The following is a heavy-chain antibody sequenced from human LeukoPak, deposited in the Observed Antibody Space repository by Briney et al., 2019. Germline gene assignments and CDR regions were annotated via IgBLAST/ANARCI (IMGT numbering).Heavy chain of an antibody. CDR1: GYTFTGYY. CDR2: INPNSGGT. J-gene: IGHJ5*02. D-gene: IGHD3-10*01. CDR3: AVLRGVILGWFDP. V-gene: IGHV1-2*02. Sequence: GASVKVSCKASGYTFTGYYMHWVRQAPGQGLEWMGWINPNSGGTNYAQKFQGRVTMTRGTSISTAYMELSRLRSDDTAVYYCAVLRGVILGWFDPWGQGTLVTVSS.